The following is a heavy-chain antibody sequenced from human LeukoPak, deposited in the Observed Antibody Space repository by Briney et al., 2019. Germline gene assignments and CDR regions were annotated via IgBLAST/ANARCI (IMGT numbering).Heavy chain of an antibody. J-gene: IGHJ4*02. CDR3: ARLAVAAKGDEADY. V-gene: IGHV4-39*07. CDR2: IYYSGST. CDR1: GGSISSSSYY. D-gene: IGHD2-15*01. Sequence: SETLSLTCTVSGGSISSSSYYWGWIRQPPGKGLEWIGSIYYSGSTYYNPSLKSRVTISVDTSKNQFSLKLSSVTAADTAVYYCARLAVAAKGDEADYWGQGTLVTVSS.